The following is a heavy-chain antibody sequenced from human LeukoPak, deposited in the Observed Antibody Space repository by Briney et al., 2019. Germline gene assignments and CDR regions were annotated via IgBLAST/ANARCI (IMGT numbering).Heavy chain of an antibody. Sequence: PGGALRPSCAASGFTLRSFEMNWVRPAPGKGLGWVSYISSSGSTIYYADSVKGRFTISRDNAKNSLYLQMNSLRAEDTAVYYCAKNKVYGSIYYMDVWGKGTTVTISS. CDR1: GFTLRSFE. CDR2: ISSSGSTI. V-gene: IGHV3-48*03. CDR3: AKNKVYGSIYYMDV. D-gene: IGHD2-2*03. J-gene: IGHJ6*03.